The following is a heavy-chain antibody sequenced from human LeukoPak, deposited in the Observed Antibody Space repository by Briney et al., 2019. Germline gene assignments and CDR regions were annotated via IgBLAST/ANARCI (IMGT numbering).Heavy chain of an antibody. CDR2: IKSDGSST. J-gene: IGHJ4*02. D-gene: IGHD3-16*01. CDR3: ARGGRYAYFLDY. Sequence: GGSLSLSCAASGFIFSDYWMHWVRQGPGKGLVWVSRIKSDGSSTSYAESVKGRFTISRDNAKNTVYVHMNSLRDEDTAVYYCARGGRYAYFLDYWGQGTLVTVSS. CDR1: GFIFSDYW. V-gene: IGHV3-74*01.